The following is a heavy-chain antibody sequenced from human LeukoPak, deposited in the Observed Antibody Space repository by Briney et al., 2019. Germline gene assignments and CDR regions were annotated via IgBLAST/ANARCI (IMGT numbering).Heavy chain of an antibody. CDR1: GGSFTGYY. Sequence: SETLSLTCAVYGGSFTGYYWSWIRQPPGKGLEWIGEINHSGSTNYNPSLKSRVTISVGTSKNQFSLKLSSVTAADTAVYYCASRGGAAALSRWGQGTLVTVSS. J-gene: IGHJ4*02. D-gene: IGHD6-13*01. CDR3: ASRGGAAALSR. V-gene: IGHV4-34*01. CDR2: INHSGST.